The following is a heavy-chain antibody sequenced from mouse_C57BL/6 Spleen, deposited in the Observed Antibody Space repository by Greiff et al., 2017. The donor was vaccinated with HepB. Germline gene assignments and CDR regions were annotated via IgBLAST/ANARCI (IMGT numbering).Heavy chain of an antibody. Sequence: QVQLQQPGAELVKPGASVKMSCKASGYTFTSYWITWVKQRPGQGLEWIGDIYPGSGSTNYNEKFKSKATLTVDTSSSTAYMQLSSLTSEDSAVYYCARWDDGYFVFDYWGQGTTLTVSS. D-gene: IGHD2-3*01. V-gene: IGHV1-55*01. J-gene: IGHJ2*01. CDR2: IYPGSGST. CDR3: ARWDDGYFVFDY. CDR1: GYTFTSYW.